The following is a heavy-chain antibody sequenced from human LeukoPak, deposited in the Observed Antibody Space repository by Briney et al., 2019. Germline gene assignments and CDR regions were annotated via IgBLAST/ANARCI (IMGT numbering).Heavy chain of an antibody. CDR1: GYTFTSYG. J-gene: IGHJ6*02. V-gene: IGHV1-18*01. Sequence: ASVKVSCKASGYTFTSYGISWVRQAPGQGLEWMGWISAYNGNTNYAQKLQGRVTMTTDTSTSTAYMELRSLRSDDTAVYYCARGVAVAGTLYYYYGMDVRGQGTTVTVSS. D-gene: IGHD6-19*01. CDR3: ARGVAVAGTLYYYYGMDV. CDR2: ISAYNGNT.